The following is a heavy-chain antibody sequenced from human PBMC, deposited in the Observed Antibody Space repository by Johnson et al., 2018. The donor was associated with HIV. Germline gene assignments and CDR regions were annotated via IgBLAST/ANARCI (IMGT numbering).Heavy chain of an antibody. CDR3: ARVDTAMVGAFDI. V-gene: IGHV3-7*01. J-gene: IGHJ3*02. Sequence: VDSVKGRFTISRDNAKNSLYLQMNSLRAEDTAVYYCARVDTAMVGAFDIWGQGTMVTVSS. D-gene: IGHD5-18*01.